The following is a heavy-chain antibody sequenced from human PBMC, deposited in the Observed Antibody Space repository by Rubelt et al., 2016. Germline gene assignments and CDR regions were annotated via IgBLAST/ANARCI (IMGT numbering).Heavy chain of an antibody. CDR3: AKFSGGYPKQPFDQ. D-gene: IGHD3-22*01. CDR2: IWYDGSNK. J-gene: IGHJ4*02. Sequence: HWVRQVPGKGLEWVAVIWYDGSNKYYADSVKGRFTISRDNSKNTLYLQMNSLRAEDTAVYYCAKFSGGYPKQPFDQWGQGTLVTVSS. V-gene: IGHV3-33*06.